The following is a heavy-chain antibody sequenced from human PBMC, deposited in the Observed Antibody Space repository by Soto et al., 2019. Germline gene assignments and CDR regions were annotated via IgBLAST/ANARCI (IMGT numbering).Heavy chain of an antibody. V-gene: IGHV3-30-3*01. CDR2: ISYDGSNK. D-gene: IGHD6-6*01. CDR3: AREHIAARNYYYYGMDV. J-gene: IGHJ6*02. Sequence: QVQLVESGGGVVQPGRSLRLSCAASGFTFSSYAMHWVRQAPGKGLEWVAVISYDGSNKYYADYVKGRFTISRDNSKNTLYLQMNSLRAEDTAVYYCAREHIAARNYYYYGMDVWGQGTTVTVSS. CDR1: GFTFSSYA.